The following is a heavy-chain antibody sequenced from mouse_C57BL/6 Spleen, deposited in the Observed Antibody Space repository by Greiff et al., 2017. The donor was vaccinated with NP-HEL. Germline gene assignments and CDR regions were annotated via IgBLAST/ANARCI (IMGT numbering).Heavy chain of an antibody. D-gene: IGHD2-1*01. J-gene: IGHJ4*01. Sequence: EVQLVESGGGLVKPGGSLKLSCAASGFTFSDYGMHWVRQAPEKGLEWVAYISSGSSTIYYADTVKGRFTISRDNAKNTLFLQMTSLRSEDTAMYYCARGDGNYDFYYAMDYWGQGTSVTVSS. CDR3: ARGDGNYDFYYAMDY. CDR1: GFTFSDYG. CDR2: ISSGSSTI. V-gene: IGHV5-17*01.